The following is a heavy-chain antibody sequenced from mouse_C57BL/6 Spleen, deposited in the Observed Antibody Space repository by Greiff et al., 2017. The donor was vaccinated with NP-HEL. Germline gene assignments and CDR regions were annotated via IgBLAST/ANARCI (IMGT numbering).Heavy chain of an antibody. J-gene: IGHJ2*01. V-gene: IGHV1-53*01. CDR3: ARRRAGYGYDDRGFDY. Sequence: QVQLQQPGTELVKPGASVKLSCKASGYTFTSYWMHWVKQRPGQGLEWIGNINPSNGGTNYNEKFKSKATLTVDKSSSTAYMQLSSLTSEDSAVYYCARRRAGYGYDDRGFDYWGQGTTHTVSA. CDR2: INPSNGGT. CDR1: GYTFTSYW. D-gene: IGHD2-2*01.